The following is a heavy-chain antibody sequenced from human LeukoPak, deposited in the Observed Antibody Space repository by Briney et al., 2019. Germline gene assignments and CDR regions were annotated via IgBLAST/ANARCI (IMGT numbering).Heavy chain of an antibody. CDR2: IYYSGST. CDR1: GGSIRSTSYF. CDR3: ARMHVTMIVGAGNFDS. D-gene: IGHD3-22*01. Sequence: SETLSLTCSVSGGSIRSTSYFWGWIRQPPGKGLEWIGIIYYSGSTYYNPSLRSRVTISVDTTKNQFSLNLSFATAADTAVFYCARMHVTMIVGAGNFDSRGQGTLVTVSS. J-gene: IGHJ4*02. V-gene: IGHV4-39*07.